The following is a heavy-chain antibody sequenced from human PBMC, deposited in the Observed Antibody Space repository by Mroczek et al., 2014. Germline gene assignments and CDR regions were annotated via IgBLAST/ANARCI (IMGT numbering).Heavy chain of an antibody. V-gene: IGHV4-34*01. J-gene: IGHJ6*03. Sequence: QVQLQQWGAGLLKPSETLSLTCAVYGGSFSGYYWSWIRQPPGKGLEWIGEINHSGSTNYNPSLKSRVTISVDTSKNQFSLKLSSVTAADTAVYYCARGRGYSKPTNYYYYYMDVWGKGPRSPSP. CDR3: ARGRGYSKPTNYYYYYMDV. CDR1: GGSFSGYY. D-gene: IGHD6-13*01. CDR2: INHSGST.